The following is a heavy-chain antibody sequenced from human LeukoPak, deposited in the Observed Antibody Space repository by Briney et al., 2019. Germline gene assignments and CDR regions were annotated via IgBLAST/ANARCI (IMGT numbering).Heavy chain of an antibody. D-gene: IGHD3-16*02. V-gene: IGHV3-23*01. Sequence: GGSLRLSCVASGFTFSTYGMSWVRQAPGKGLEWVSAISGSGGSTYYADSVKGRFTISRDNSKNTLYLQMNSLRAEDTAVYYCARVSAGVIGMKDVFDIWGQGTMVTVSS. CDR2: ISGSGGST. CDR1: GFTFSTYG. CDR3: ARVSAGVIGMKDVFDI. J-gene: IGHJ3*02.